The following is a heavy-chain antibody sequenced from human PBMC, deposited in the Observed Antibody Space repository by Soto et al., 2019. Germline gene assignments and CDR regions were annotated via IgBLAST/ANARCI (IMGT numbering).Heavy chain of an antibody. D-gene: IGHD2-2*01. CDR3: ASRNLFGCSSTTCYALFDY. CDR2: ISGSGGST. J-gene: IGHJ4*02. Sequence: GGSLRLSCAASGFTFSSYAMSWVRQAPGKGLEWVSAISGSGGSTYYADSVKGRFTISRDNSKNTLYLQMSSLRAEDSAIYYCASRNLFGCSSTTCYALFDYRGQRSLVTVSS. CDR1: GFTFSSYA. V-gene: IGHV3-23*01.